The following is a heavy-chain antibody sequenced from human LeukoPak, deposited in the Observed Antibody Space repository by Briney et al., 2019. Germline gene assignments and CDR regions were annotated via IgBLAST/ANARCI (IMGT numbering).Heavy chain of an antibody. CDR2: INPSGGST. Sequence: ASVKVSCKASGYTFTSYGISWVRQAPGQGLEWMGIINPSGGSTSYAQKFQGRVTMTRDTSTSTVYMELSSLRSEDTAVYYCARDGNTAIDYWGQGTLVTVSS. J-gene: IGHJ4*02. CDR1: GYTFTSYG. CDR3: ARDGNTAIDY. V-gene: IGHV1-46*01. D-gene: IGHD5-18*01.